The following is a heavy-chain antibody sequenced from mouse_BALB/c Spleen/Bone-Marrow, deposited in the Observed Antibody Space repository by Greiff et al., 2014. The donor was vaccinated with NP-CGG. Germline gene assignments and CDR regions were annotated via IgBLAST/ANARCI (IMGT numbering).Heavy chain of an antibody. Sequence: SGPELVKPGASVKISCKTSGYTFTEYTMHWVKQSHGKSLERIGGINPNNGGTSYNQKFKGKATLTVDKSSSTAYMELRSLTSEDSAVYYCARPELSYFDYWGQGTTLTVSS. V-gene: IGHV1-26*01. CDR1: GYTFTEYT. J-gene: IGHJ2*01. D-gene: IGHD3-3*01. CDR3: ARPELSYFDY. CDR2: INPNNGGT.